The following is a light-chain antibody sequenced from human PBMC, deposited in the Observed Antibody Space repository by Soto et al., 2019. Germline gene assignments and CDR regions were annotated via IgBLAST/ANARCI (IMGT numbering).Light chain of an antibody. V-gene: IGKV1-13*02. Sequence: IQITQSPSSLSASVGDRGTITFRASQGISNYLAWYQQKPGKVPKLLIYDASTLESGVPSRFSGSGSGTEFTLTISSLQPDDFATYYCQQYNSYWTFGQGTKVDIK. J-gene: IGKJ1*01. CDR2: DAS. CDR3: QQYNSYWT. CDR1: QGISNY.